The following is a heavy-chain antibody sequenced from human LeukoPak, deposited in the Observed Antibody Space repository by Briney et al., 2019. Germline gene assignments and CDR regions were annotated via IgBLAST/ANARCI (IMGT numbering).Heavy chain of an antibody. CDR3: AKQLGYCSDGSCYFPY. CDR1: GFTFNNYA. V-gene: IGHV3-23*01. Sequence: GGSLRLSCAASGFTFNNYAMTWVRQAPGKGLEWVSAISNNGGYTYYADSVQGRFTISRDNSKSTLCLQMNSLRAEDTAVYYCAKQLGYCSDGSCYFPYWGQGTLVTVSS. CDR2: ISNNGGYT. D-gene: IGHD2-15*01. J-gene: IGHJ4*02.